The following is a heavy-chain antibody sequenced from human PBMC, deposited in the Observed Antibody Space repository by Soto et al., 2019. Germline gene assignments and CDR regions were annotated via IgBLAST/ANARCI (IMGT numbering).Heavy chain of an antibody. CDR3: ARDSVTIFGVVTPPDY. Sequence: GGSLRLSCAASGFTFSSYSMNWVRQAPGKGLEWVSYISSSSSTIYYADSVKGRFTISRDNAKNSLYLQMNSLRAEDTAVYYCARDSVTIFGVVTPPDYWGQGTLVTVSS. CDR1: GFTFSSYS. J-gene: IGHJ4*02. CDR2: ISSSSSTI. D-gene: IGHD3-3*01. V-gene: IGHV3-48*04.